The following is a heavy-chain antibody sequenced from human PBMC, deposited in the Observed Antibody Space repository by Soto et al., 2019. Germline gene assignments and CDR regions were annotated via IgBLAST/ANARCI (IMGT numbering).Heavy chain of an antibody. CDR3: ARDDDYPDNGFDY. D-gene: IGHD4-17*01. CDR2: ILNDASGH. J-gene: IGHJ4*02. Sequence: GGSLRLSCVASGFTFSNYAMHWVRQAPGKGLEWLAVILNDASGHWYADSVKGRFTISRDNFENTLYLQMNGLRLEDTAMYYCARDDDYPDNGFDYWGQGTLVTVSS. CDR1: GFTFSNYA. V-gene: IGHV3-33*08.